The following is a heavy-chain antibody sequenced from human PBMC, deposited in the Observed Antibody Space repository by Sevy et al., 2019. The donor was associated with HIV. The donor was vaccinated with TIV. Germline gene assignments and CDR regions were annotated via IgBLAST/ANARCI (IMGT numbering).Heavy chain of an antibody. CDR1: GFTFSNAW. Sequence: GGSLRLSCAASGFTFSNAWMNWVRQAPGKGLEWVGRIKSKTDAGTTDYAAPVKGRFTISRDDSKNTLYLQMNSLKTEDTAVYYCTTDGGGYNYGYSFDYWGQGTLVTVSS. J-gene: IGHJ4*02. V-gene: IGHV3-15*07. D-gene: IGHD5-18*01. CDR2: IKSKTDAGTT. CDR3: TTDGGGYNYGYSFDY.